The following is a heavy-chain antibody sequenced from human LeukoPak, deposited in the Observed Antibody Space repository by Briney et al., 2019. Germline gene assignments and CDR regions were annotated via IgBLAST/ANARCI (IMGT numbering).Heavy chain of an antibody. CDR3: ARDHYYDSSGYYYYMDV. V-gene: IGHV1-2*02. CDR1: GYTFTGYY. D-gene: IGHD3-22*01. J-gene: IGHJ6*03. Sequence: ASVKVSCKASGYTFTGYYMHWVRQAPGQGLEWMGWINPNGGGTNYAQKFQGRVTMTRDTSISTAYMELSRLRSDDTAVYYCARDHYYDSSGYYYYMDVWGKGTTVTVSS. CDR2: INPNGGGT.